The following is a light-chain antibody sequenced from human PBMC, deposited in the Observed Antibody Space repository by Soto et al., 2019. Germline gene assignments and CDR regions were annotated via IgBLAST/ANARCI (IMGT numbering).Light chain of an antibody. CDR2: DAS. J-gene: IGKJ1*01. CDR1: QSVSSN. Sequence: EMVMTQSPATLSVSPGERATLSCRASQSVSSNLAWYQQKVGQAPRVLIYDASTRATGIPGRFSGSGSGTEFTLTISSLKSEDFAVYYCQQYNNWPETFGQGTKVEIK. V-gene: IGKV3-15*01. CDR3: QQYNNWPET.